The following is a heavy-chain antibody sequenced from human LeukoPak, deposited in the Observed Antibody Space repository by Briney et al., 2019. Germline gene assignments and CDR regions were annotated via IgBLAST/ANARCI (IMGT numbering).Heavy chain of an antibody. CDR2: IYHSGST. CDR3: ARVREFACALDY. Sequence: PSETLSLTCALSGYSISSGYYWGWIRQPPGKGLEWIGSIYHSGSTYYNPSLKSRVTISVDTSKNQFSLKLSSVTAADTAVYYCARVREFACALDYWGQGTLVTVSS. D-gene: IGHD5-24*01. V-gene: IGHV4-38-2*01. CDR1: GYSISSGYY. J-gene: IGHJ4*02.